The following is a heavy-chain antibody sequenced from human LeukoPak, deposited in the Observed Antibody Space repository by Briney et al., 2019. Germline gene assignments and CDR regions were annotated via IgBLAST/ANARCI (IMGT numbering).Heavy chain of an antibody. D-gene: IGHD1-26*01. CDR2: IKSDGSSP. V-gene: IGHV3-74*01. J-gene: IGHJ4*02. CDR3: ARDVSYGADY. Sequence: TGGSLRLSCAASGLTFRSHWMHWVRQAPGKGLVWVSRIKSDGSSPTYADSVKGRFTISRDNAKSTLYLQMNSLRVEDTAVYYCARDVSYGADYWGQGTLVTVSS. CDR1: GLTFRSHW.